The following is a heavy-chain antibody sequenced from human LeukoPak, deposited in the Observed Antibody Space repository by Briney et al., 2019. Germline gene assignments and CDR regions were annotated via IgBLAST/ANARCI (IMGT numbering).Heavy chain of an antibody. Sequence: GGSLRLSCAASGFTFSSYGMHWVRQAPGKGLEWVAVIWYDGSNKHYADSVKGRFTISRDNSKNTLYLQMNSLRAEDTAVYYCAITAMVTPFDYWGQGTLVTVSS. D-gene: IGHD5-18*01. CDR1: GFTFSSYG. CDR2: IWYDGSNK. J-gene: IGHJ4*02. V-gene: IGHV3-33*01. CDR3: AITAMVTPFDY.